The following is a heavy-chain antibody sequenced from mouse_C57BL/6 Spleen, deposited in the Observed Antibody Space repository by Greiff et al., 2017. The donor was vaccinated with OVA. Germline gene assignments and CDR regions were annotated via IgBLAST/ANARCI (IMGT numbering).Heavy chain of an antibody. J-gene: IGHJ2*01. D-gene: IGHD1-1*01. Sequence: QVQLQQPGAELVKPGASVKLSCKASGYTFTSYWMQWVKQRPGQGLEWIGEIDPSDSYTNYNQKFKGKATLTVDTSSSTAYMQLSSLTSEDSAVYYCARWGTAVAAYWGQGTTLTVSS. CDR1: GYTFTSYW. CDR2: IDPSDSYT. V-gene: IGHV1-50*01. CDR3: ARWGTAVAAY.